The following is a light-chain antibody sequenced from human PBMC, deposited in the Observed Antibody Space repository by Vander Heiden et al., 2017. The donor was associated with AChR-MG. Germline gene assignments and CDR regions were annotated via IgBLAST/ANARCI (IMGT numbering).Light chain of an antibody. Sequence: DIQMTQSPSTLSASVGDRVTITCRASQTISSWLAWYQQKPGKAPKLLIYKASSLESGVPSRFSGSGSGTEFTLSISSLQPDDFATYYCQQDNSYWTFGQRTKVEIK. J-gene: IGKJ1*01. V-gene: IGKV1-5*03. CDR3: QQDNSYWT. CDR2: KAS. CDR1: QTISSW.